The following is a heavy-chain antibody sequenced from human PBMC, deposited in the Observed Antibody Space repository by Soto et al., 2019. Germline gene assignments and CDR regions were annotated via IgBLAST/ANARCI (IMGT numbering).Heavy chain of an antibody. J-gene: IGHJ5*02. CDR3: ARQVYGDYLGGNWFDP. V-gene: IGHV4-39*01. Sequence: PSETLSLTCSVLDDSISDSRYYWGWIRQSPEKGLEWIGSISHDGHANYNPPLKSRVTLFADTSRNQFSLKMKSVTVADTALYFSARQVYGDYLGGNWFDPWGQGAPVTVSS. D-gene: IGHD4-17*01. CDR2: ISHDGHA. CDR1: DDSISDSRYY.